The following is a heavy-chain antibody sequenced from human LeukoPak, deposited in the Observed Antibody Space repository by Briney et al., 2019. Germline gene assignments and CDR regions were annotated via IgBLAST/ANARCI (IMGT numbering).Heavy chain of an antibody. V-gene: IGHV3-74*01. CDR1: GSTFSNYW. Sequence: GGSLSLSCVVSGSTFSNYWMHWVRQAPGKGLVWVSRINPDGSRTDYADSVAGRFTISRDNSKNTLYLQMNSLRAEDTAVYYCARDEYSSSFDYWGQGTLVTVSS. D-gene: IGHD6-6*01. CDR3: ARDEYSSSFDY. CDR2: INPDGSRT. J-gene: IGHJ4*02.